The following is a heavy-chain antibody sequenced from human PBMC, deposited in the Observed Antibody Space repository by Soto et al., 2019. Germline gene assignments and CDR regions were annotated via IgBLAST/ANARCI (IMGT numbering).Heavy chain of an antibody. CDR1: GFTFSSYA. CDR3: ARMTVPGGYNYYHY. D-gene: IGHD2-8*02. J-gene: IGHJ4*02. V-gene: IGHV3-23*01. Sequence: GGSLRLSCAASGFTFSSYAMAWVRQAPGKGLEWVSTISERSDKTYNADSVTGRLTISRDNSKSTLYLEMNSLRAEDTAIYYCARMTVPGGYNYYHYWGQGTLVTVSS. CDR2: ISERSDKT.